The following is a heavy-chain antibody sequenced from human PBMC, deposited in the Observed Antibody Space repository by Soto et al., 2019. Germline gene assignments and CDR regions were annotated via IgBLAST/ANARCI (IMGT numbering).Heavy chain of an antibody. V-gene: IGHV1-69*12. Sequence: QVQLVQSGAEVKTPGSSVKVSGKASGGTFSRYAISWVRQAPGQGLEWTGGIISILGTAKYAQKFQGRITITAAESTSTAYMERSSLRSEDTAVYYCASHVPAACYYYGMDVWGQGTTVTGSS. D-gene: IGHD2-2*01. CDR1: GGTFSRYA. J-gene: IGHJ6*02. CDR3: ASHVPAACYYYGMDV. CDR2: IISILGTA.